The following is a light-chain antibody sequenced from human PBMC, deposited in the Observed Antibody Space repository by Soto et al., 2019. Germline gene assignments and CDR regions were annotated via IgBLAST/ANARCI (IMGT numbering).Light chain of an antibody. Sequence: QSVLTQPPSLSGAPGQRVTISGTGSSSNIGAGYDVHWYQQLPGTAPKLLIYGNSNRPSGVPDRFSGSKSGTSASLAITGLQAEDEADYYCQSYDSSLSGSWVFGGGTKLTVL. V-gene: IGLV1-40*01. J-gene: IGLJ3*02. CDR3: QSYDSSLSGSWV. CDR2: GNS. CDR1: SSNIGAGYD.